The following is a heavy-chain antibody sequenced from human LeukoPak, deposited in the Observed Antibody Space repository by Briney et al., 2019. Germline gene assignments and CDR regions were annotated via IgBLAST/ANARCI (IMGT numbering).Heavy chain of an antibody. V-gene: IGHV3-66*01. CDR1: GFTVSSNY. J-gene: IGHJ4*02. CDR3: ARDPCPHNYYGSGSPFSR. Sequence: GGSLRLSCAASGFTVSSNYMSWVRQAPGKGLEWVSVIYSGGSTYYADSVKGRFTISSDNSKNTLYLQMNSLRAEDTAVYYCARDPCPHNYYGSGSPFSRWGQGTLVTVSS. D-gene: IGHD3-10*01. CDR2: IYSGGST.